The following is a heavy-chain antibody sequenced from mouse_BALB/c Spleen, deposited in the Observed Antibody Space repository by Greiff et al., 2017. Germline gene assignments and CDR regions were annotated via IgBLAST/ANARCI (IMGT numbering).Heavy chain of an antibody. CDR2: IWGDGST. CDR3: ARDRYDDLYAMDY. J-gene: IGHJ4*01. CDR1: GFSLTGYG. Sequence: VQLQQSGPGLVAPSQSLSITCTVSGFSLTGYGVNWVRQPPGKGLEWLGMIWGDGSTDYNSALKSRLSISKDNSKSQVFLKMNSLQTDDTARYYCARDRYDDLYAMDYWGQGTSVTVSS. D-gene: IGHD2-14*01. V-gene: IGHV2-6-7*01.